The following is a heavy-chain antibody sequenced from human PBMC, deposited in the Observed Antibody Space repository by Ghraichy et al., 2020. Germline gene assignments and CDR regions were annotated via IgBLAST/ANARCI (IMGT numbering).Heavy chain of an antibody. D-gene: IGHD3-10*01. V-gene: IGHV3-15*01. CDR1: GFTFSDAW. CDR2: IKRKIDGGTT. J-gene: IGHJ3*02. Sequence: GGSLRLSCAASGFTFSDAWMRWVRQAPGKGLEWVGRIKRKIDGGTTDYAEPVKGRFTISRDDSKNTLYLQMNSLKTEDTAVYYCTTGDTMVRGVIFYDAFDIWGQGTTVTVSS. CDR3: TTGDTMVRGVIFYDAFDI.